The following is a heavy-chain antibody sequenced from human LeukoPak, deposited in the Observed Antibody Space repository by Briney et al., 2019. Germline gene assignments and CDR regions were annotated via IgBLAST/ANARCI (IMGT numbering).Heavy chain of an antibody. CDR3: ASTPRGYSYGYFYWFDP. V-gene: IGHV4-39*01. CDR1: GGSISSSSYY. D-gene: IGHD5-18*01. Sequence: PSGTLSLTCTVSGGSISSSSYYWGWIRQPPGKGLEWIGSIYYSGSTYYNPSLKSRVTISVDTSKNQFSLKLSSVTAADTAAYYCASTPRGYSYGYFYWFDPWGQGTLVTVSS. CDR2: IYYSGST. J-gene: IGHJ5*02.